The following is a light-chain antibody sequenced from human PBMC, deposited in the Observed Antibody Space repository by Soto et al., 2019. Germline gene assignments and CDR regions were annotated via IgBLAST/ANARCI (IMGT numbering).Light chain of an antibody. V-gene: IGKV3-11*01. CDR1: QSVSSY. J-gene: IGKJ4*01. CDR3: QQRSNWPPT. CDR2: DAS. Sequence: EIVLTQSPATLSLSPGERATLSCRASQSVSSYLAWYQQKPGQPPRLLIYDASNRATGILARFSGSGSGTDFTLTISSLEPEDFAVYYCQQRSNWPPTFGGGTKVEIK.